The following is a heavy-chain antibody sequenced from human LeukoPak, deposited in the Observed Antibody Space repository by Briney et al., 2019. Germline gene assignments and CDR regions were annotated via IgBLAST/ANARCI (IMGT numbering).Heavy chain of an antibody. CDR1: GYTFTSYG. CDR2: ISAYNGNT. J-gene: IGHJ3*02. CDR3: ARDGRYYDILTGYSPLDAFDI. D-gene: IGHD3-9*01. V-gene: IGHV1-18*01. Sequence: ASVKVSCKASGYTFTSYGISWVRQAPGQGLEWMGWISAYNGNTNYAQKLQGRVTMTTDTSTSTAYMELRSLRSDDTAVYYCARDGRYYDILTGYSPLDAFDIWGQGTMVTVSS.